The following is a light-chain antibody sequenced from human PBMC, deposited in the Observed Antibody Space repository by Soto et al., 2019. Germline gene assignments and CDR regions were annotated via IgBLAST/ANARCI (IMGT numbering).Light chain of an antibody. J-gene: IGKJ1*01. V-gene: IGKV3D-20*02. CDR2: GAS. CDR1: ESVSTN. CDR3: MQSLQTPA. Sequence: LTQSPATLSLAPGERVTLSCRASESVSTNLAWYQQKPGQAPRLLIYGASSRATGIPDRFSGSGSATDFTLKINRLAAEDVGVYYCMQSLQTPAFGHGTKVDIK.